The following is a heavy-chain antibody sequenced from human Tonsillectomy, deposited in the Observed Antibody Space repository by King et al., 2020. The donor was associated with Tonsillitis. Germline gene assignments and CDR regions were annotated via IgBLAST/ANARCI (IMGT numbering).Heavy chain of an antibody. D-gene: IGHD2-15*01. CDR3: ANGPGGRVYYYGMDV. J-gene: IGHJ6*02. CDR1: GFTFSSYA. V-gene: IGHV3-23*04. Sequence: VQLVQSGGGLVQPGGSLRLSCAASGFTFSSYAMSWVRQAPGKGLEWVSGISGSGGSTYYAASVKGRFTISRDNSKNTLDLQLNSLRAEDTAVYYCANGPGGRVYYYGMDVWGQGTTVTVSS. CDR2: ISGSGGST.